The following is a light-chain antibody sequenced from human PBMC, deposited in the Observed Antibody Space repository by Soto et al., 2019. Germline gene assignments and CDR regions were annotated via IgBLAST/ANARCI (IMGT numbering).Light chain of an antibody. V-gene: IGKV1-39*01. J-gene: IGKJ3*01. Sequence: DIQMTQSPSSLSASVGDRVTITCRASQNIRSYLSWYQQKPGQAPQVLIYAASTLPSGVPSRFSGSGSGTDFTLTISSLQTEDFTTYYCHQSYSSLTFGPGTKVDIK. CDR1: QNIRSY. CDR2: AAS. CDR3: HQSYSSLT.